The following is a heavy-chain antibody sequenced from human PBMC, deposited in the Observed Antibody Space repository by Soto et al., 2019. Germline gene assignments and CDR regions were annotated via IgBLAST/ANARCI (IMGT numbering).Heavy chain of an antibody. CDR3: ARGHFDYGGNSGDYYYYGMDV. CDR2: IIPIFGTA. D-gene: IGHD4-17*01. Sequence: ASVKVSCKASGGTFSSYAISWVRQAPGQGLEWMGGIIPIFGTANYAQKFQGRVTITADESTSTAYMELSSLRSEDTAVYYCARGHFDYGGNSGDYYYYGMDVWGQGTTVTVSS. J-gene: IGHJ6*02. CDR1: GGTFSSYA. V-gene: IGHV1-69*13.